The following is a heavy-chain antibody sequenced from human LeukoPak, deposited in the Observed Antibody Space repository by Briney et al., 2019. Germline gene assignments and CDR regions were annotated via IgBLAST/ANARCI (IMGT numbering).Heavy chain of an antibody. Sequence: GGSLRLSCAASGFTFSGSAMHWVRQASGKGLEWVSYISSSGSTIYYADSVKGRFTISRDNAKNSLYLQMNSLRAEDTAVYYCARDRPVPPTLPMDVWGKGTTVTVSS. CDR2: ISSSGSTI. J-gene: IGHJ6*03. CDR1: GFTFSGSA. V-gene: IGHV3-48*04. D-gene: IGHD1-1*01. CDR3: ARDRPVPPTLPMDV.